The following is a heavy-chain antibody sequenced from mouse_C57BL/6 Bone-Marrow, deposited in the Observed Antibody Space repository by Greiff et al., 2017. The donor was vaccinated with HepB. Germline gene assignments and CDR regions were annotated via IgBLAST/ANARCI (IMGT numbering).Heavy chain of an antibody. Sequence: EVQLQQSGPELVKPGASVKISCKASGYSFTGYYMNWVKQSPEKSLEWIGEINPSTGGTTYNQKFKAKATLTVDKSSSTAYMQLKSLTSEDSAVYYCAHYYYGSSPFAYWGKGTLVTVSA. CDR3: AHYYYGSSPFAY. D-gene: IGHD1-1*01. J-gene: IGHJ3*01. CDR2: INPSTGGT. CDR1: GYSFTGYY. V-gene: IGHV1-42*01.